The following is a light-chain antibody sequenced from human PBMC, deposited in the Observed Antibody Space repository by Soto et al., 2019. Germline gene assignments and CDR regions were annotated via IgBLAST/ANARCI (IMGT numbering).Light chain of an antibody. CDR1: QSISTN. CDR2: GAS. Sequence: EIVMTQSPATLSVSPGARATLSCRASQSISTNLAWYQHKPGQPPSLLIHGASTRATGVPARFSGSGSGTDFTLTISRLEPEDFAVYYCQHYVTSLTTFGQGTKVDIK. V-gene: IGKV3-15*01. J-gene: IGKJ1*01. CDR3: QHYVTSLTT.